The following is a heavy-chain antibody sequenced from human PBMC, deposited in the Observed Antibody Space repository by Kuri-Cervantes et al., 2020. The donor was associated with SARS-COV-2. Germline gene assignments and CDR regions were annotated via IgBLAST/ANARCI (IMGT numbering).Heavy chain of an antibody. Sequence: GESLKISCAASGFTFSSYAMSWVRQAPGKGLEWVSAISGSGGSTSYADSVKGRFTISRDNAKNTLYLQMNSLRAEDTAVYYCARVEWYNWNLFDAFDIWGQGTMVTVSS. J-gene: IGHJ3*02. CDR3: ARVEWYNWNLFDAFDI. D-gene: IGHD1-20*01. CDR1: GFTFSSYA. V-gene: IGHV3-23*01. CDR2: ISGSGGST.